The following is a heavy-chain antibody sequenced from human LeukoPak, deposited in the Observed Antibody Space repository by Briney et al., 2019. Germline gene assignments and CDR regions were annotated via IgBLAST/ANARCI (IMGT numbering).Heavy chain of an antibody. D-gene: IGHD6-19*01. J-gene: IGHJ4*02. V-gene: IGHV4-59*01. CDR3: ARSPIAVAGEIDY. Sequence: SETLSLTCTVSGGSIRSYYWSWIRQPPGKGLEWIGYIYYSGNTNYNPSLKSRVTISVDTSKNQFSLKLSSVTAADTAVCYCARSPIAVAGEIDYWGQGTLVTVSS. CDR2: IYYSGNT. CDR1: GGSIRSYY.